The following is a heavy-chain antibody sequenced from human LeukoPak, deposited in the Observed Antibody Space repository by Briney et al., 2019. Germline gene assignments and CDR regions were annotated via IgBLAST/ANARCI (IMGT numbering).Heavy chain of an antibody. CDR3: AKGGDVTATIRLDLDY. CDR2: TRGTGIST. Sequence: GGSLRLSCAASGFAFSTYAMNWVRQAPGKGLQWVSSTRGTGISTLYADSVKGRFTISRDNSKNTLYLQMNSLRAEDTAVYYCAKGGDVTATIRLDLDYWGQGTLVTVSS. D-gene: IGHD5-24*01. V-gene: IGHV3-23*01. J-gene: IGHJ4*02. CDR1: GFAFSTYA.